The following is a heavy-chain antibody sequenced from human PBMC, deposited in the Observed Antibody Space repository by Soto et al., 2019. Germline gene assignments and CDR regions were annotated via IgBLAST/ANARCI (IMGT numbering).Heavy chain of an antibody. V-gene: IGHV3-30-3*01. D-gene: IGHD3-22*01. CDR2: ISYDGSNK. CDR3: ARGPPASSGPTLFDY. CDR1: GFTFSSYA. J-gene: IGHJ4*02. Sequence: PVGSLRLSCAASGFTFSSYAMHWVRQAPGKGLEWVAVISYDGSNKYYADSVKGRFTISRDNSKNTLYLQMNSLRAEDTAVYYCARGPPASSGPTLFDYWGQGTLVTVSS.